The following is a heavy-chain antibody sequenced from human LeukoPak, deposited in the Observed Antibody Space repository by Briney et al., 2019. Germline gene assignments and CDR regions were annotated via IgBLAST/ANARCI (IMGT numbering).Heavy chain of an antibody. D-gene: IGHD4-23*01. CDR1: GFSLSPSGVG. V-gene: IGHV2-5*01. CDR2: IYRNDDK. CDR3: ARRKVGGNSVEFDY. Sequence: SGPTLVKPTQTLTLTCTSSGFSLSPSGVGVGWIRQPPGKALEWLALIYRNDDKRYTPSLKSRLTITKDTSKNQVVLTMTNMDPVDTATYFCARRKVGGNSVEFDYWGQGIMVTVSS. J-gene: IGHJ4*02.